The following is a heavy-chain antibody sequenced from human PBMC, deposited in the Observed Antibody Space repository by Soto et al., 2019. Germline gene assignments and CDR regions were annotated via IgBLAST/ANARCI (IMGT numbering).Heavy chain of an antibody. V-gene: IGHV3-23*01. D-gene: IGHD2-2*01. CDR1: GFTCSSYC. CDR3: AKVRPLRDCTRTSCLGAFDI. CDR2: ITASGDTT. J-gene: IGHJ3*02. Sequence: GGPLRLSCAASGFTCSSYCMSWVRQATGKGLEWDSAITASGDTTYYADSVKGRFTISRDNSKSTMYLQMNSLRAEDTAVYYCAKVRPLRDCTRTSCLGAFDIWGQGTMVTVSS.